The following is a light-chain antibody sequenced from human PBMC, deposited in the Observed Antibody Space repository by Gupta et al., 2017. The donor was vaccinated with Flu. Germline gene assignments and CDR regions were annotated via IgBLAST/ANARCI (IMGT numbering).Light chain of an antibody. CDR1: SSKIGDNY. CDR2: DNN. CDR3: GTWDSSLDSRV. J-gene: IGLJ3*02. V-gene: IGLV1-51*01. Sequence: SSSKIGDNYVSWYQQVPGTAPKLLIYDNNKRPSGIPDRFSGSKSGTSATLDITGLQTGDEADYYCGTWDSSLDSRVFGGGTKLTVL.